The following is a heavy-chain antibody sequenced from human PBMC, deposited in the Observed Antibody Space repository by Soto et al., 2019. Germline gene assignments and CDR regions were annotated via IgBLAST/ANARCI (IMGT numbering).Heavy chain of an antibody. Sequence: GASVKVSCKASGYTFTSFDINWVRQASGQRLEWMGWMNANSGNTNYSQKFQGRVTITRDTSASTAYMELSSLRSEDTAVYYCARGGSILTGHYYYYGMDVWGQGTTVTVSS. V-gene: IGHV1-8*01. CDR1: GYTFTSFD. CDR2: MNANSGNT. CDR3: ARGGSILTGHYYYYGMDV. D-gene: IGHD3-9*01. J-gene: IGHJ6*02.